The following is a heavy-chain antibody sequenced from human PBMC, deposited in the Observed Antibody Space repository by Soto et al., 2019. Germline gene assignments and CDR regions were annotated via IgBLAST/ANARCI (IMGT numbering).Heavy chain of an antibody. D-gene: IGHD3-10*02. V-gene: IGHV3-48*03. CDR1: GFTFSSYE. J-gene: IGHJ4*02. CDR3: AREMFGRRHEYTGVDY. CDR2: ISSSGRTI. Sequence: PGGSLRLSCAASGFTFSSYEMNWVRQAPGKGLEWVSYISSSGRTIYYADSVKGRFTISRDNAKNSLYPQMNSLRAEDTAVYYCAREMFGRRHEYTGVDYWGQGTLVTVSS.